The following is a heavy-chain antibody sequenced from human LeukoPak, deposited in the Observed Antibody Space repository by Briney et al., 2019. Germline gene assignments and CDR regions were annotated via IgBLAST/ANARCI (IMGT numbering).Heavy chain of an antibody. CDR2: ISSSGSYI. J-gene: IGHJ5*02. Sequence: AGGSLRLSRVASGFTLSDYSMHWVRQAPGKGLEWVSSISSSGSYIYYADSVKGRFTISRDNAKNSLWLQMNSLRAGDTAVYYCARGKYCTSTSCTTPFDPWGQGTLVTVSS. V-gene: IGHV3-21*01. CDR3: ARGKYCTSTSCTTPFDP. D-gene: IGHD2-2*01. CDR1: GFTLSDYS.